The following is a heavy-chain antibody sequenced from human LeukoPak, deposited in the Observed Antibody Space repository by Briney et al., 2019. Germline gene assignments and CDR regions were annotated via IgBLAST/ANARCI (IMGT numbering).Heavy chain of an antibody. CDR3: ARDPAAGLGYFDY. CDR1: GRTFSSYA. CDR2: IIPIFGTA. J-gene: IGHJ4*02. Sequence: SVKVSCKASGRTFSSYAISWVRQAPGQGLEWMGGIIPIFGTANYAQKFQGRVTITTDESTSTAYMELSSLRSEDTAVYYCARDPAAGLGYFDYWGQGTLVTVSS. D-gene: IGHD6-13*01. V-gene: IGHV1-69*05.